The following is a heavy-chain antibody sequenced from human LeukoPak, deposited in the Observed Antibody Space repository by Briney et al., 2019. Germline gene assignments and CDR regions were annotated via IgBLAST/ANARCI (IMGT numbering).Heavy chain of an antibody. CDR2: INHSGST. CDR3: ASRSSGSHYYYYYMDV. D-gene: IGHD6-19*01. J-gene: IGHJ6*03. Sequence: SETLSLTCAVYGGSFSGYYWSWIRQPPGKGLEWIGEINHSGSTNYNPSLKSRVTISVDTSKKQFSLKLSSVTAADTAVYYCASRSSGSHYYYYYMDVWGKGTTVTVSS. CDR1: GGSFSGYY. V-gene: IGHV4-34*01.